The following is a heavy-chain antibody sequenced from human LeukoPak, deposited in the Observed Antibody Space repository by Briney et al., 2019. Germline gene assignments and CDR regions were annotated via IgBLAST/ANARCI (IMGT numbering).Heavy chain of an antibody. CDR1: GFNFNNYA. CDR3: AKDLYGDYDFDC. Sequence: GASLRLSCAASGFNFNNYAMNWVRQAPGKGLEWVSVITSSGSTYYADPVKGRFTISRDNSKNTLYLQMNSLRAEDTAIYYCAKDLYGDYDFDCRGRGTLVTVSS. CDR2: ITSSGST. J-gene: IGHJ4*02. V-gene: IGHV3-23*01. D-gene: IGHD4-17*01.